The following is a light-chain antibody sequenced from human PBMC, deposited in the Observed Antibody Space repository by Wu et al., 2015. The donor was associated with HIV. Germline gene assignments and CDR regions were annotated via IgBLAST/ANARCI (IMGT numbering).Light chain of an antibody. CDR3: QQGSHWPLT. CDR2: VTS. CDR1: QPVSSS. J-gene: IGKJ5*01. Sequence: EIVLTQSPGTLSVSPGERATLSCRASQPVSSSLAWYHQRPGQAPRLLIYVTSTRASGIPDRFSGSGSGTDFTLTISSLESEDFAVYYCQQGSHWPLTFGLGTRL. V-gene: IGKV3-11*01.